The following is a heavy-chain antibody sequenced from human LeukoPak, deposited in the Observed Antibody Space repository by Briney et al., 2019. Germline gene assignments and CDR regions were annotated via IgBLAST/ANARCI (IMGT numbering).Heavy chain of an antibody. V-gene: IGHV3-7*01. CDR3: AKDAGGDYHYMDV. D-gene: IGHD3-10*01. J-gene: IGHJ6*03. Sequence: GGSLRLSCAASGFTFSSYNMNWVRQAPGKGLEWVANIKPDGSEKDYVDSVKGRFTISRDNSKNTLYLQMNSLRVEDTAVYYCAKDAGGDYHYMDVWGKGTTVTVSS. CDR2: IKPDGSEK. CDR1: GFTFSSYN.